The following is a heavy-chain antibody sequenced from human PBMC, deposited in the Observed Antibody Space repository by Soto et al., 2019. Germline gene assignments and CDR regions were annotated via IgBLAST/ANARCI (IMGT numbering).Heavy chain of an antibody. J-gene: IGHJ6*02. V-gene: IGHV3-74*01. CDR2: INGDGIST. D-gene: IGHD5-18*01. Sequence: PGGSLRLSCAASGFTFRSCWMHWVRQAPGKGLVGVADINGDGISTSYADSVKVRFTIYRDNAKPTLYLQMNSLKPEDTAIYYCARELIHLWSTEYFYYGMDXWGQVTRFTVS. CDR1: GFTFRSCW. CDR3: ARELIHLWSTEYFYYGMDX.